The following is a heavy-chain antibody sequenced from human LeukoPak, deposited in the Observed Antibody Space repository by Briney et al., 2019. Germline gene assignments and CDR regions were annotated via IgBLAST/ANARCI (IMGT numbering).Heavy chain of an antibody. J-gene: IGHJ4*02. Sequence: PSGTLSLTCTVSGGSIRSYYWSWIRQPPGKGLEWFGYVHYSGTTDYNPSLRSRVTISVDTSKNQFSLNLTSVTAADTAMYYCARGYRSDWHGELGYWGQGTLVTVSS. CDR3: ARGYRSDWHGELGY. CDR2: VHYSGTT. V-gene: IGHV4-59*01. D-gene: IGHD6-19*01. CDR1: GGSIRSYY.